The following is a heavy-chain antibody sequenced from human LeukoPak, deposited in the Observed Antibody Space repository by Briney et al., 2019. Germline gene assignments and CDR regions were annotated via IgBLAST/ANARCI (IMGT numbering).Heavy chain of an antibody. J-gene: IGHJ4*02. CDR2: IYYSGST. CDR1: GGSISSGDYY. CDR3: ARWVATPRGYFDY. D-gene: IGHD5-12*01. V-gene: IGHV4-39*01. Sequence: SETLSLTCTVSGGSISSGDYYWGWIRQPPGKGLEWIGNIYYSGSTYYNPSLKSRVTISVDTSKNQFSLKLSSVSAADTAVYYCARWVATPRGYFDYWGQGALVTVSS.